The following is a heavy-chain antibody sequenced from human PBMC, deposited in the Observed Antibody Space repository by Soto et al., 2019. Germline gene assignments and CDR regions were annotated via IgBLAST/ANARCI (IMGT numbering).Heavy chain of an antibody. J-gene: IGHJ4*02. CDR3: ARDRREGYQGQRGVFDY. Sequence: PSETLSLTCTVSGGSISSGGYYWSWIRQHPGKGLEWIGYIYYSGSTYYNPSLKSRVTISVDTSKNQFSLKLSSVTAADTAVYYCARDRREGYQGQRGVFDYWGQGTLVTVSS. CDR1: GGSISSGGYY. V-gene: IGHV4-31*03. CDR2: IYYSGST. D-gene: IGHD3-10*01.